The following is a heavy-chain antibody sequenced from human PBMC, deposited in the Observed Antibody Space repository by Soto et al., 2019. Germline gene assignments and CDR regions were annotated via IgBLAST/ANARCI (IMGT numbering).Heavy chain of an antibody. J-gene: IGHJ5*02. CDR3: TTDGPYRRSWLWFDP. CDR2: IKCKSDGETT. Sequence: EVQLVESGGGLVKTGGSLRLSCAASGFTFSNAWMTWVRQAPGKGLEWVGRIKCKSDGETTDYAAPVKGRFTISREDSRNTQYLQMNSLNTEDQAVYYCTTDGPYRRSWLWFDPWGEGTLVTVSS. V-gene: IGHV3-15*01. D-gene: IGHD5-12*01. CDR1: GFTFSNAW.